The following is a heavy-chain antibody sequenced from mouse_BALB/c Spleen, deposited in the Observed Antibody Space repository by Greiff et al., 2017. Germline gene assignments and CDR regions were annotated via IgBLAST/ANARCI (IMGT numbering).Heavy chain of an antibody. Sequence: QVHVKQPGAELVKPGAPVKLSCKASGYTFTSYWMNWVKQRPGRGLEWIGRIDPSDSETHYNQKFKDKATLTVDKSSSTAYIQLSSLTSEDSAVYYCARDGYDENYWGQGTTLTVSS. CDR1: GYTFTSYW. J-gene: IGHJ2*01. CDR2: IDPSDSET. V-gene: IGHV1-69*02. CDR3: ARDGYDENY. D-gene: IGHD2-2*01.